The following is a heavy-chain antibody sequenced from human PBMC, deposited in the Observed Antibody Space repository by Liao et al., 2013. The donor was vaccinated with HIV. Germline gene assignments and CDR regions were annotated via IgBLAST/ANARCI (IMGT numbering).Heavy chain of an antibody. D-gene: IGHD3-10*01. CDR3: ARRKVVRGVIFQRGGGFDP. V-gene: IGHV4-34*10. CDR2: INHSGST. CDR1: GGSFSDYF. Sequence: QVQLQESGPGLVKPSETLSLTCAVYGGSFSDYFWSWIRQSPGKGLEWIGEINHSGSTNYNPSLKSRITISVDTSQNQFSLKLSSVTAADTAVYYCARRKVVRGVIFQRGGGFDPWGQGTLVTVSS. J-gene: IGHJ5*02.